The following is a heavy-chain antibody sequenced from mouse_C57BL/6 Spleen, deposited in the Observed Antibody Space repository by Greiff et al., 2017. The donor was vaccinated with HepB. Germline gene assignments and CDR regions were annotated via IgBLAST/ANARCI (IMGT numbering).Heavy chain of an antibody. Sequence: EVMLVESVAEFVRPGASVKLSCTVSGFNIKNTYMHWVKQRPEQGLEWIGRIDPADGNTKYAPKFQGKATMTADTSSSTAYLQLSSLTSEDTAIYYCARSYYDSCYGFAYWGQGTLVTVSA. D-gene: IGHD1-1*01. V-gene: IGHV14-3*01. CDR1: GFNIKNTY. CDR3: ARSYYDSCYGFAY. CDR2: IDPADGNT. J-gene: IGHJ3*01.